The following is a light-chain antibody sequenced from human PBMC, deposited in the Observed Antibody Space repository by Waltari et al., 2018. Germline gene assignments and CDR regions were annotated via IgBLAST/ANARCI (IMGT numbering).Light chain of an antibody. Sequence: DIQMTQSPSSLSASVGDRVTITCQASRDISNYLNWYQQKPGKAPKLLIYDASNLETGVPSRFSGSGSGTDFTFTISSLQPEEIATYYCQQYDNLPMYTFGQGTKLEIK. CDR3: QQYDNLPMYT. CDR2: DAS. CDR1: RDISNY. J-gene: IGKJ2*01. V-gene: IGKV1-33*01.